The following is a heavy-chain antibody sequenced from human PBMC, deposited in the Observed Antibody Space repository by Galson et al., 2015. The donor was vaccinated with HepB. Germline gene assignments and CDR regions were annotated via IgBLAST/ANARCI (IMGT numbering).Heavy chain of an antibody. CDR3: ARSSMTVSGTHY. D-gene: IGHD6-19*01. J-gene: IGHJ4*02. V-gene: IGHV5-10-1*01. Sequence: QSGAEVKKPGESLRISCKGSGYSFNTYWISWVCQMPGKGLEWMGRIDLSDSYTKYSPSFQGHVIILGDKSISTAYLQWSSLKASDTAMYYCARSSMTVSGTHYWGQGTLVTVSS. CDR1: GYSFNTYW. CDR2: IDLSDSYT.